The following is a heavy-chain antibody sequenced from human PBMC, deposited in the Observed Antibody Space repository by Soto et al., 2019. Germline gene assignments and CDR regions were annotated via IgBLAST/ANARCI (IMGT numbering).Heavy chain of an antibody. J-gene: IGHJ6*02. V-gene: IGHV1-18*01. Sequence: ASVKVSCKASGYTFTSYGISWVRQAPGQGLEWMGWISAHNGNTNYAQKLQGRVTMTTDTSTSTAYMELRSLRSDDTAVYYCARGHGSGSYYNDPYYYGMDVWGQGTTVTVSS. CDR2: ISAHNGNT. CDR3: ARGHGSGSYYNDPYYYGMDV. D-gene: IGHD3-10*01. CDR1: GYTFTSYG.